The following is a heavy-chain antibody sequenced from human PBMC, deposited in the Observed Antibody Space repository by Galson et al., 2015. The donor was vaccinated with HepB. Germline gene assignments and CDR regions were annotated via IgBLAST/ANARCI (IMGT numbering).Heavy chain of an antibody. CDR2: IKQDGGLK. Sequence: SLRLSCAASGFTFSSYRMSWVRQAPGKGPEWVANIKQDGGLKYYVDSVKGRFTISRDNAKNSLYLQMSNLRVEDTAVYYCARDAEVTALFDCWGQGTLVTVSS. J-gene: IGHJ4*02. CDR3: ARDAEVTALFDC. V-gene: IGHV3-7*01. D-gene: IGHD2-21*02. CDR1: GFTFSSYR.